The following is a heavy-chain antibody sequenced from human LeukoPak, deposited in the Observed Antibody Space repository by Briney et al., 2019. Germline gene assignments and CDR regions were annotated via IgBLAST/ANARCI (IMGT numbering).Heavy chain of an antibody. CDR3: AIGYVYGDFP. Sequence: SETLSLTCTVSGGSISSQYWNWIRQPAGKGLEWIGRIYSSGSTIYNPSLKSRVTMSVATSKNQFSLELSSVTAADTAVYYCAIGYVYGDFPWGQGTLVSVSS. D-gene: IGHD2-21*02. V-gene: IGHV4-4*07. CDR1: GGSISSQY. CDR2: IYSSGST. J-gene: IGHJ5*02.